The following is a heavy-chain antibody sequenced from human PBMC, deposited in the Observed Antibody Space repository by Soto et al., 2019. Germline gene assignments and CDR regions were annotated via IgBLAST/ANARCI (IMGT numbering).Heavy chain of an antibody. CDR2: IYYSGST. V-gene: IGHV4-61*01. J-gene: IGHJ3*02. CDR1: GGSVSSGSYY. D-gene: IGHD2-2*02. CDR3: AREPGYCSSTSCYTGDAFDI. Sequence: SETLSLTCTVSGGSVSSGSYYWSWIRQPPGKGLEWIGYIYYSGSTNYNPSLKSRVTIPVDTSKNQFSLKLSSVTAADTAVYYCAREPGYCSSTSCYTGDAFDIWGQGTMVTVSS.